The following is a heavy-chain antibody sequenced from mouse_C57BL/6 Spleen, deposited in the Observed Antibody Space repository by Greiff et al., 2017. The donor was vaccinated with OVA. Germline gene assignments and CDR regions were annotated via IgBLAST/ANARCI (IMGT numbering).Heavy chain of an antibody. CDR1: GFTFSDYG. J-gene: IGHJ2*01. CDR2: ISNLAYSI. V-gene: IGHV5-15*01. CDR3: ARGANWDGRGFDY. Sequence: EVKLMESGGGLVQPGGSLKLSCAASGFTFSDYGMAWVRQAPRKGPEWVAFISNLAYSIYYADTVTGRFTISRENAKNTLYLEMSSLRSEDTAMYYCARGANWDGRGFDYWGQGTTLTVSS. D-gene: IGHD4-1*01.